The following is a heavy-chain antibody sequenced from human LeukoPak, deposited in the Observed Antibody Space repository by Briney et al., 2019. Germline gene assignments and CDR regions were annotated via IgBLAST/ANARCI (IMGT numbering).Heavy chain of an antibody. D-gene: IGHD1-7*01. CDR3: ARDEAGTTDHDAFDV. V-gene: IGHV3-66*02. CDR2: IYSGGST. J-gene: IGHJ3*01. CDR1: GFTVSSNY. Sequence: GGSLRLSCAASGFTVSSNYMSWVRQAPGRGLEWVSLIYSGGSTYYADSVKGRFTISRDNSKNTLHLQMHSLRAEDTAVYYCARDEAGTTDHDAFDVWGQGTMVTVSS.